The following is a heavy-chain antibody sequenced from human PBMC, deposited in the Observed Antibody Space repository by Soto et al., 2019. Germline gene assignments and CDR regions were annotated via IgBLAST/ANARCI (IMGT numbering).Heavy chain of an antibody. D-gene: IGHD1-1*01. V-gene: IGHV5-51*01. Sequence: PGESLKISCKGSGYSFTSYWIGWVRQMPGKGLEWMGIIYPGDSDTRYSPPFRGQVTISADKSISTAYLQWSSLKASDTAMYYCARLGNWNYNYYYGMDVWGQGTTVTVSS. J-gene: IGHJ6*02. CDR1: GYSFTSYW. CDR2: IYPGDSDT. CDR3: ARLGNWNYNYYYGMDV.